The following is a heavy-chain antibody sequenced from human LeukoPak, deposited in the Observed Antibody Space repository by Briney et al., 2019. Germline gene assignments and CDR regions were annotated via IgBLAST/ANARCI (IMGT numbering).Heavy chain of an antibody. Sequence: SGGSLRLSCAASGFTFSSYWMYWVRQAPGKGLVWVSRINSDGSTTSYADSVKGRFTISRDNSKHTLYLQMNSLRAEDTAVYYCARDSRRILPSDWGQGTLVTVSS. CDR3: ARDSRRILPSD. J-gene: IGHJ4*02. CDR2: INSDGSTT. D-gene: IGHD2-15*01. CDR1: GFTFSSYW. V-gene: IGHV3-74*01.